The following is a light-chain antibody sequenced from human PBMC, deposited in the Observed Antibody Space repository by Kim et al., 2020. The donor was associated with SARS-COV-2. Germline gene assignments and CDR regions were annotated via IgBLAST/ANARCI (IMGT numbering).Light chain of an antibody. CDR3: QQTYRLSS. CDR2: AAS. V-gene: IGKV1-39*01. CDR1: DTIVTY. J-gene: IGKJ4*01. Sequence: SASVGDRVTLTCRASDTIVTYLNWYQQKPGKAPKLLIYAASRLQTGVPSRFSGRGSGTHFTLTISSLQPDDFATYYCQQTYRLSSFGAGTKVDIK.